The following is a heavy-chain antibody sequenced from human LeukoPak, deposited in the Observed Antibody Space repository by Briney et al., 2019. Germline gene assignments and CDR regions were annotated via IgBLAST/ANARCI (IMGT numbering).Heavy chain of an antibody. CDR2: IYYSGST. J-gene: IGHJ3*02. CDR3: ARRGGDFDAFDI. D-gene: IGHD2-21*02. V-gene: IGHV4-59*08. CDR1: GGSISSYY. Sequence: PSETLSLTCTVSGGSISSYYWSWIRQPPGKGLEWIGYIYYSGSTNYNPSLKSRVTISVDTSKNQSSLKLSSVTAADTAVYYCARRGGDFDAFDIWGQGTMVTVSS.